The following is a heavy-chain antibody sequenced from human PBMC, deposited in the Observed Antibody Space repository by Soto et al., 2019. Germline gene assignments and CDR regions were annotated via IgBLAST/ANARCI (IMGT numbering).Heavy chain of an antibody. V-gene: IGHV3-72*01. J-gene: IGHJ4*02. D-gene: IGHD4-17*01. CDR1: GFTFSDHY. CDR3: ARVFGYADYGFDY. Sequence: EVQLEESGGGLVQPGGSLRLSCAASGFTFSDHYMDWVRQAPGKGLEWVGRTRNKANSYTTEYAASVKGRFTISRDDSKNSLYLQMNSLKTEDTAVYYCARVFGYADYGFDYWGQGTLVTVSS. CDR2: TRNKANSYTT.